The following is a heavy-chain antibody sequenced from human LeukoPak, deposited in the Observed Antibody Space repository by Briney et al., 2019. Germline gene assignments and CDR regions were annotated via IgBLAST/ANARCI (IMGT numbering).Heavy chain of an antibody. J-gene: IGHJ4*02. V-gene: IGHV3-23*01. CDR1: GFSFSNYA. CDR2: ISGSGGST. D-gene: IGHD3-22*01. Sequence: GCSLRLSCAASGFSFSNYALSWVRQAPGKGLAWVSVISGSGGSTHYADSVKGRFTISRDHSKNTLYLQMHSLRAEDTAVYYCANDYYDSGGYWGQGTLVTVSS. CDR3: ANDYYDSGGY.